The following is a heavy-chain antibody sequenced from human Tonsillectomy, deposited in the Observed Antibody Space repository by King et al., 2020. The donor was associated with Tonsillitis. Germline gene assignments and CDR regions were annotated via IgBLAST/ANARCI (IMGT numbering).Heavy chain of an antibody. V-gene: IGHV4-34*01. D-gene: IGHD3-16*02. CDR3: ARGINYVWGSYRSPYAFDI. CDR2: INHSGST. J-gene: IGHJ3*02. Sequence: VQLPQWGAGLLKPSETLSLTCAVYGGSFSGYYWSWIRQPPGKGLEWIGEINHSGSTNYNPSLKSRVTISVDTSKNQFSLKLSSVTAADTAVYYCARGINYVWGSYRSPYAFDIWGQGTMVTVSS. CDR1: GGSFSGYY.